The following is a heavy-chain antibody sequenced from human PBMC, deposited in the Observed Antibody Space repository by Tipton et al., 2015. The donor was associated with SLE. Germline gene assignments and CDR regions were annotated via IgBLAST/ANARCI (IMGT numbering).Heavy chain of an antibody. CDR1: GGSISSSSYY. V-gene: IGHV4-39*01. J-gene: IGHJ4*02. D-gene: IGHD2-8*02. Sequence: TLSLTCTVSGGSISSSSYYWGWIRQPPGKGLEWIGSIYYSGSTYYNPSLKSRVTISVDTSKNQFSLKLSSVTAADTAVYYCARQSLGVGNFDYWGQGTLVTVSS. CDR3: ARQSLGVGNFDY. CDR2: IYYSGST.